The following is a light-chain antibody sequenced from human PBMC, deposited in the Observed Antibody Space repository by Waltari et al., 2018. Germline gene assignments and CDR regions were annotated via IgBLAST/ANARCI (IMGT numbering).Light chain of an antibody. CDR1: TSNIGAGSD. Sequence: QSVLTQPPSVSGAPGQTVTISCSGSTSNIGAGSDVHWYQHVPGRAPRLLIYAKRDRPSGVPDRFSGSTSGTSASLAVTGLQAEDEADYYCQSYDSSLGRSVFGGGTKLTVL. V-gene: IGLV1-40*01. CDR2: AKR. CDR3: QSYDSSLGRSV. J-gene: IGLJ2*01.